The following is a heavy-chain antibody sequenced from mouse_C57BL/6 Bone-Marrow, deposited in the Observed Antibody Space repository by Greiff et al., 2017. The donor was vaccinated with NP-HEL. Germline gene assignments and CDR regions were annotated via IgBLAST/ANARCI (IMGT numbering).Heavy chain of an antibody. CDR2: ISYDGSN. J-gene: IGHJ2*01. V-gene: IGHV3-6*01. CDR1: GYSITSGYY. Sequence: EVQLVESGPGLVKPSQSLSLTCSVTGYSITSGYYWNWIRKFPGNQLEWMGYISYDGSNKYNPYLKNRISITRDTSKNQFFLKLNSVTTEDTATYYCANDYDCFDYWGQGTTLTVSS. D-gene: IGHD2-4*01. CDR3: ANDYDCFDY.